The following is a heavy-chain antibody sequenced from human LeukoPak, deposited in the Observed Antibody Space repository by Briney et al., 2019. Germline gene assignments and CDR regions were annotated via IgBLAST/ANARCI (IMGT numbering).Heavy chain of an antibody. V-gene: IGHV4-39*01. Sequence: SETLSLTCTASGGSISSGGYYWGWIRQPPGKGLEWIGSVYHSGSTYYNPSLKGRVTISVDTSKNEFSLKLSSVTAADTAVYYCTRLRRDGYSDGYFDYWGQGTLVAVSS. D-gene: IGHD5-24*01. CDR2: VYHSGST. CDR3: TRLRRDGYSDGYFDY. CDR1: GGSISSGGYY. J-gene: IGHJ4*02.